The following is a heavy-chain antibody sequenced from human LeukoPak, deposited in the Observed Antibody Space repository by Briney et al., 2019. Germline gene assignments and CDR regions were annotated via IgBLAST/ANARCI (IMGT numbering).Heavy chain of an antibody. CDR1: GGSISSGGYS. D-gene: IGHD2-2*02. J-gene: IGHJ5*02. V-gene: IGHV4-30-2*01. CDR2: IYHSGST. Sequence: PSQTLSLTCAVSGGSISSGGYSWSWIRQPPGKGLEWIGYIYHSGSTYYNPSLKSRVTISVDRSRNQFSLKLSSVTAADTAVYYCARMGLVGLGYCSSTSCYSTWFDPWGQGTLVTVSS. CDR3: ARMGLVGLGYCSSTSCYSTWFDP.